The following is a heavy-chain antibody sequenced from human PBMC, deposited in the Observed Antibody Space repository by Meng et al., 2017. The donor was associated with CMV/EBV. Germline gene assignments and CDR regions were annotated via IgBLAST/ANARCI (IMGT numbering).Heavy chain of an antibody. J-gene: IGHJ4*02. CDR2: ISSGSRNI. CDR3: VRFPEEYHSGAGSYYISAYADF. V-gene: IGHV3-21*01. CDR1: GFTFRSYS. D-gene: IGHD3-10*01. Sequence: GESLKISCAASGFTFRSYSMSWVRQAPGKGLEWLSCISSGSRNIFYADSVTGRFTISRDNAKNSLFLQMNSLRPDDTAVYYCVRFPEEYHSGAGSYYISAYADFWGQGTLVTVSS.